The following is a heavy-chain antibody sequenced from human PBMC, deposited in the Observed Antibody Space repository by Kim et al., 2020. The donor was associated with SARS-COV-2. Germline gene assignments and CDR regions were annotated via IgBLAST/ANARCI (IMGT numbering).Heavy chain of an antibody. J-gene: IGHJ6*03. CDR2: IKTDGSDI. CDR3: VRETAQAGYYYMAV. CDR1: GFTFSTYW. Sequence: GGSLRLSCAASGFTFSTYWMHWVRQAPGKGLVWVSRIKTDGSDIKYADSVKGRFTASRDNAKNTLFLQMNSLRAEDTAVYYCVRETAQAGYYYMAVWGKGTTVTVSS. V-gene: IGHV3-74*01.